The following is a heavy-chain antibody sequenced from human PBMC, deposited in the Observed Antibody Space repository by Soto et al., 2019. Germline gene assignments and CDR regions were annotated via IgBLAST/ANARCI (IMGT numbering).Heavy chain of an antibody. J-gene: IGHJ4*02. Sequence: ASVKVSCKASGYTFTSYYMHWVRQAPGQGLEWMGIINPSGGSTSYVQKFQGRVTMTRDTSTSTVYMELSSLRSEDTAVYYCARGQWSAVVVIPFDYWGQGTLVTVSS. CDR1: GYTFTSYY. CDR2: INPSGGST. V-gene: IGHV1-46*01. D-gene: IGHD3-22*01. CDR3: ARGQWSAVVVIPFDY.